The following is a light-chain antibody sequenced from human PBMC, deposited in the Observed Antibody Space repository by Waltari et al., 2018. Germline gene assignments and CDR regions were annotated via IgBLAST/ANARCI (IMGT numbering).Light chain of an antibody. Sequence: DIQMTQSPSSLSASVGDRVTITCRASQDISSYLAWFQQKPGKAPKSLIYAASSLHSGVPSKFSGSGSGTDFTLTISSLQPDDFATYYCQQYKSFPLTFGGGTKVEIK. CDR1: QDISSY. CDR3: QQYKSFPLT. CDR2: AAS. V-gene: IGKV1-16*02. J-gene: IGKJ4*01.